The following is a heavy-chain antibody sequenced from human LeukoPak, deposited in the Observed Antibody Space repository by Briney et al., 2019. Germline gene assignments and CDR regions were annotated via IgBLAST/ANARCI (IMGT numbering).Heavy chain of an antibody. D-gene: IGHD3-9*01. V-gene: IGHV3-33*01. CDR1: GFTFSSYG. CDR2: IWYDGSNK. Sequence: GRSLRLSCAASGFTFSSYGMHWVRQAPGKGLEWVAVIWYDGSNKYYADSVKGRFTTSRDNSKNTLYLQMNSLRAEDTAVYYCARERYRHYYGMDVWGQGTTVTVSS. J-gene: IGHJ6*02. CDR3: ARERYRHYYGMDV.